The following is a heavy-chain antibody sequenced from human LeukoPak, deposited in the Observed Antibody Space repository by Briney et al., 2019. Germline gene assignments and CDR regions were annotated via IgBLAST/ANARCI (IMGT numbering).Heavy chain of an antibody. CDR2: ISSSSSYI. V-gene: IGHV3-21*01. Sequence: PGGSLRLSCAASGFTFSSYSRNWVRQAPGKGLEWVSSISSSSSYIYYADSVKGRFTISRDNAKNSLYLQMNSLRAEDTAVYYCARLSRGSGRDAFDIWGQGTLVTVSS. CDR3: ARLSRGSGRDAFDI. J-gene: IGHJ3*02. D-gene: IGHD3-10*01. CDR1: GFTFSSYS.